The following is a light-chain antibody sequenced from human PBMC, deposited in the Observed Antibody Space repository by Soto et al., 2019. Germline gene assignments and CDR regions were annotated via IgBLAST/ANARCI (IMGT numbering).Light chain of an antibody. CDR3: QQYDNLPT. V-gene: IGKV1-33*01. J-gene: IGKJ1*01. Sequence: DIQMTQSPSSLSASVGDRVTITCQASQDISNYLNWYQQKPGEAPKLLIYDVFNLEPGIPSRFSGSGSGTDFTFTISNLQPEDIATYYCQQYDNLPTFGQGPRWIS. CDR2: DVF. CDR1: QDISNY.